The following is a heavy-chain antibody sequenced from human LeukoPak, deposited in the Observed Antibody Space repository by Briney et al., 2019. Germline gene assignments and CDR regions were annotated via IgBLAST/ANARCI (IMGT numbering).Heavy chain of an antibody. CDR2: IYYSGST. Sequence: PSETLSLTCAVYGGSFGGYYWSWIRQPPGKGLEWIGYIYYSGSTYYNPSLKSRVTISVDTSKNQFSLKLSSVTAADTAVYYCATLTFEWGFDPWGQGTLVIVSS. CDR3: ATLTFEWGFDP. CDR1: GGSFGGYY. D-gene: IGHD3-9*01. V-gene: IGHV4-34*09. J-gene: IGHJ5*02.